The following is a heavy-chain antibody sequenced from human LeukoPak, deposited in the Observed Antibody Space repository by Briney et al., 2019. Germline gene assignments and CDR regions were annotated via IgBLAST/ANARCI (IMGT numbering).Heavy chain of an antibody. Sequence: ASVKVSCKASGYTFTGYYMHWVRQAPGQGLEWMGWINPNSGGTNYAQKFQGWVTMTRDTSISTAYMELSRLRSDDTAVYYCARAEIYGSGSKQLDYWGQGTLVTVSS. CDR3: ARAEIYGSGSKQLDY. V-gene: IGHV1-2*04. CDR2: INPNSGGT. CDR1: GYTFTGYY. D-gene: IGHD3-10*01. J-gene: IGHJ4*02.